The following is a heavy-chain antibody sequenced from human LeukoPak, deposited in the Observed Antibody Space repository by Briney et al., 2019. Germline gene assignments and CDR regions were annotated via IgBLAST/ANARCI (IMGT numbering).Heavy chain of an antibody. CDR1: GFTFSSYW. J-gene: IGHJ3*02. D-gene: IGHD6-19*01. Sequence: GGSLRLSCAASGFTFSSYWKSWVRQAPGKGLEWVANIKQDGSEKYYVDPVKGRFTISRDNAKNSLYLQMNSLRAEDTAVYYCARPPIAVAAADAFDIWGQGTMVTVSS. V-gene: IGHV3-7*01. CDR3: ARPPIAVAAADAFDI. CDR2: IKQDGSEK.